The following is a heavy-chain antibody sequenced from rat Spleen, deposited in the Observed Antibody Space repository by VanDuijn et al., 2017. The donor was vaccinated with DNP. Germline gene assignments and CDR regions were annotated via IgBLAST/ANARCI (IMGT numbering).Heavy chain of an antibody. CDR2: ISPSGGST. CDR1: EFTFSNYG. Sequence: EVQLVESGGGLVQPGRSLKLSCAASEFTFSNYGMHWIRQAPTKGLEWVASISPSGGSTYYRDSVKGRFTISRDNAKSTLYLQMDSLRSEDTASYYCARRRGHNWDHYFDYWGQGVMVTVSS. CDR3: ARRRGHNWDHYFDY. D-gene: IGHD5-1*01. J-gene: IGHJ2*01. V-gene: IGHV5-19*01.